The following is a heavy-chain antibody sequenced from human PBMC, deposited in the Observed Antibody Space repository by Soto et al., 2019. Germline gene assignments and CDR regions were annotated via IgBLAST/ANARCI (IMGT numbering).Heavy chain of an antibody. CDR3: TRVGGYYGDYPNFDY. Sequence: SETLSLTCTVSGGTISNYYWSWIRHPPGKGLEWMGYMYYSGRTKYHPSHRSRVTTSVATSKNQFFLKLNSVTAADTAVYYCTRVGGYYGDYPNFDYWGQGTLVTVSS. J-gene: IGHJ4*02. V-gene: IGHV4-59*01. CDR2: MYYSGRT. CDR1: GGTISNYY. D-gene: IGHD4-17*01.